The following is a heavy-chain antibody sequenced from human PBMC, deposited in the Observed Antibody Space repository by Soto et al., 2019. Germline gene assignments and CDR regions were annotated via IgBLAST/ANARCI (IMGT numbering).Heavy chain of an antibody. D-gene: IGHD3-10*01. CDR2: MNPNSGNT. CDR3: TRGPFGSGSYCDV. Sequence: QVPLVQSGAEVKKPGASVKVSCKASGYSFTSYDINWVRQASGQGLEWMGWMNPNSGNTGYVQKFQGRVTMTKNASINTAYMELNSLTSDDTAVYYCTRGPFGSGSYCDVWGQGTLVAVTS. V-gene: IGHV1-8*01. J-gene: IGHJ4*02. CDR1: GYSFTSYD.